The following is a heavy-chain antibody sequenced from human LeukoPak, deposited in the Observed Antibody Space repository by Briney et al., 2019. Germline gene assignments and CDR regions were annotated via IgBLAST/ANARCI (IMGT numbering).Heavy chain of an antibody. CDR2: IWYDGSNK. V-gene: IGHV3-33*01. CDR3: ARSMRQTTIFGVAGFDY. J-gene: IGHJ4*02. Sequence: GRSLRLSCAASGFTFSSYGMHWVRQAPGKGLEWVAVIWYDGSNKYYADSVKGRFTISRDNSKNTLYLQMNSLRAEDTAVYYCARSMRQTTIFGVAGFDYWGQGTLVTVS. D-gene: IGHD3-3*01. CDR1: GFTFSSYG.